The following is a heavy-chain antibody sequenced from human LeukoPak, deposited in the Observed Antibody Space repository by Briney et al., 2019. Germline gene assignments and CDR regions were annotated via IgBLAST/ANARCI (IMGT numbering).Heavy chain of an antibody. V-gene: IGHV1-69*04. CDR1: GGTFSSYA. CDR3: AGEIAVAGNTLYYYGMDV. CDR2: IFPTLGIA. D-gene: IGHD6-19*01. J-gene: IGHJ6*02. Sequence: SVKVSCKASGGTFSSYAISGVRQAPGQGLEWMGGIFPTLGIANYAQKFQGRVTITANKSTSTAYMELSSLRSEDTAVYYCAGEIAVAGNTLYYYGMDVWGQGTTVTVSS.